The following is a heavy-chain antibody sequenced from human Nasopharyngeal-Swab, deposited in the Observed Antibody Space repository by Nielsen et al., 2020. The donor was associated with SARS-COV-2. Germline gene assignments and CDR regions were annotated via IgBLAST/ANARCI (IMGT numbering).Heavy chain of an antibody. CDR1: GYTFTSYY. J-gene: IGHJ6*02. D-gene: IGHD5-18*01. CDR2: INPSGGST. V-gene: IGHV1-46*01. CDR3: ARDPPTTHTAKGGTYYYYGMDV. Sequence: ASVKVSCKASGYTFTSYYMHWVRQAPGQGLEWMGIINPSGGSTSYAQKFQGRVTMTRDTSTSTVYMELSSLRSEDTAVYYCARDPPTTHTAKGGTYYYYGMDVWGQGTTVTVSS.